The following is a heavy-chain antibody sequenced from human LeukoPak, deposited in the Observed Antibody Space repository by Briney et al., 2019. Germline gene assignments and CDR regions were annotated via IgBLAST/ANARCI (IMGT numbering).Heavy chain of an antibody. CDR1: GFTFSSYG. D-gene: IGHD6-19*01. CDR2: IRYDGSIK. CDR3: ARDRPIAVTDY. J-gene: IGHJ4*02. Sequence: PGGSLRLSCATSGFTFSSYGMHWVRQAPGKGLQWVAFIRYDGSIKYYADSVKGRFTISRDNSKNTLYLQMNSLRAEDTAVYYCARDRPIAVTDYWGQGTLVTVSS. V-gene: IGHV3-30*02.